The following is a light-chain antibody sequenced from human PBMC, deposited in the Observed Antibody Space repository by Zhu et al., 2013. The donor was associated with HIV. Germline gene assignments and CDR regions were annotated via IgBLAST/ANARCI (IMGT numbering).Light chain of an antibody. V-gene: IGLV4-69*02. CDR3: QTWGTGIVV. CDR2: LNSDGSH. CDR1: SGHSTYA. J-gene: IGLJ2*01. Sequence: SGSLGASVKLTCTLSSGHSTYAIAWHQQQPEKGPRYLMKLNSDGSHYKGDGIPDCFSGSSSGAERYLTISSLQSEDEADYYCQTWGTGIVVFGGGTKLTVL.